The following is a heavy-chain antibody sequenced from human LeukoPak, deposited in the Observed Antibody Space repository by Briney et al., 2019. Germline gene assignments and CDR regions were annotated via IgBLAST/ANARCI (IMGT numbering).Heavy chain of an antibody. Sequence: PSETLSLTCTVSGDSISSYYWSWIRQPAGKGLEWIGRIYTSGSTNYNPSLKSRVTISVDTSKNQFSLKLSSVTAADTAVYYCARDRITMVRGVIKGSGMDVWGKGTTVTISS. CDR1: GDSISSYY. D-gene: IGHD3-10*01. CDR3: ARDRITMVRGVIKGSGMDV. J-gene: IGHJ6*04. V-gene: IGHV4-4*07. CDR2: IYTSGST.